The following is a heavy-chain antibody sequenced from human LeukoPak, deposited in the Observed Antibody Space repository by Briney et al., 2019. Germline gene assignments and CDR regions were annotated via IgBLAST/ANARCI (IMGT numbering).Heavy chain of an antibody. CDR1: GGSFSGYY. D-gene: IGHD3-10*01. Sequence: PSETLSLTCAVYGGSFSGYYWSWIRQPPGKGLEWIGEINHSGSTNYNPSLKSRVTISVDTSKNQFSLKLSSVTAADTAVYYCARDRGGTFDPWGQGTLVTVSS. V-gene: IGHV4-34*01. CDR3: ARDRGGTFDP. J-gene: IGHJ5*02. CDR2: INHSGST.